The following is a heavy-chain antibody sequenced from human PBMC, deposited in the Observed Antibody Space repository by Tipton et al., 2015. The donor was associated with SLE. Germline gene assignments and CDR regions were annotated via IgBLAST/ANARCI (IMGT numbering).Heavy chain of an antibody. D-gene: IGHD1-26*01. J-gene: IGHJ4*02. V-gene: IGHV3-15*01. CDR3: TKDQGPKWERLHYFDY. CDR1: GFSFTYVW. CDR2: MTSKGAGGTT. Sequence: SLRLSCAVSGFSFTYVWMAWGRQIPGKGLEWVCHMTSKGAGGTTDYTAPGKGRFTMARDDSKNIMYLQMNSLTSEDTSLYSCTKDQGPKWERLHYFDYWGQGTLVTVSS.